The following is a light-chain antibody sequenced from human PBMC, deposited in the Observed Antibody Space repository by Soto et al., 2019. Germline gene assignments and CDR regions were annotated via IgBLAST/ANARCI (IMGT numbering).Light chain of an antibody. CDR2: DDN. CDR3: GSWDSSLSAYV. Sequence: SVLTQPPSVSAAPGQKVTISCSGSISNIGGNSVSWYQQLPGTAPKLLIYDDNKRPSGIPDRFSGSKSGTSATLGITGFQTGDEADYYCGSWDSSLSAYVFGTGTKVTV. CDR1: ISNIGGNS. J-gene: IGLJ1*01. V-gene: IGLV1-51*01.